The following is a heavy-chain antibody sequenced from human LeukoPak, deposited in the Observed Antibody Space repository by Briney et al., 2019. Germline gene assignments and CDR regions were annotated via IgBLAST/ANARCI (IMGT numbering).Heavy chain of an antibody. V-gene: IGHV1-8*01. D-gene: IGHD3-3*01. Sequence: ASVKVSCKASGYTFTSYDINWVRQATGQGLEWTGWMNPNSGNTGYAQKFQGRVTMTRNTSISTAYMEPSSLRSEDTAVYYCARGGGITIFGVVISFDYWGQGTLVTVSS. CDR3: ARGGGITIFGVVISFDY. CDR1: GYTFTSYD. CDR2: MNPNSGNT. J-gene: IGHJ4*02.